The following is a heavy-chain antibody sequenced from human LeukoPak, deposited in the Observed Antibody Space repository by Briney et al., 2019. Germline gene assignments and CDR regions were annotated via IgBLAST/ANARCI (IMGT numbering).Heavy chain of an antibody. CDR1: GYTFTSYA. J-gene: IGHJ4*02. D-gene: IGHD3-10*01. CDR2: INAGNGNT. CDR3: ARGFGITMVRGVIGRFDY. Sequence: GASVKVSCKASGYTFTSYAMHWVRQAPGQRLEWMGWINAGNGNTKYSQKFQGRVTITRDTSASTAYMELSSLRSEDTAVYYCARGFGITMVRGVIGRFDYWGQGTLVTVSS. V-gene: IGHV1-3*01.